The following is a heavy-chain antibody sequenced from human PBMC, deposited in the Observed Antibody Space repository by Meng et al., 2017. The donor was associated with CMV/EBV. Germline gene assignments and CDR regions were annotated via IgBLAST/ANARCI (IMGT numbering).Heavy chain of an antibody. Sequence: YTCTDYYIHWVRQAPGQGLEWMGWINPKSDGTSYAQKFQGRVTMTGDTSISTAYMELGSLRSDDTAVYYCARAGRHISSWYSDYFDFWGQGPLVTVSS. CDR1: YTCTDYY. J-gene: IGHJ4*02. D-gene: IGHD6-13*01. CDR2: INPKSDGT. CDR3: ARAGRHISSWYSDYFDF. V-gene: IGHV1-2*02.